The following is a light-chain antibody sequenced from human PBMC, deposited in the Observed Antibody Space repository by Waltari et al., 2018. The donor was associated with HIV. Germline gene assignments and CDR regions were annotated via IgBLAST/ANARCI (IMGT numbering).Light chain of an antibody. CDR3: QQRSDWPRLT. Sequence: ILLTPYPAPLSLSLGPRGALSCRASQSVSSFLAWFQQNPGQAPRLLISDASTRATGIPARFSGSGSGTDFTLTISSLEPEDFAVYYCQQRSDWPRLTLGGGTKVEIK. V-gene: IGKV3-11*01. CDR2: DAS. CDR1: QSVSSF. J-gene: IGKJ4*01.